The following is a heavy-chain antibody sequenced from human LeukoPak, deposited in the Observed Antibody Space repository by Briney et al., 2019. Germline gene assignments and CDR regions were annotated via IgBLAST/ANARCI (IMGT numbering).Heavy chain of an antibody. V-gene: IGHV3-74*01. CDR3: ARQTYQYYDFWSSYHDY. Sequence: PGGSLRLSCAASGFTFSSYWMHWVRQAPGKGLVWVSRINSDGSSTSYADSVKGRFTISRDNAKNTLYLQMNSLRAEDTAVYYCARQTYQYYDFWSSYHDYWGQGTLVTVSS. J-gene: IGHJ4*02. CDR1: GFTFSSYW. D-gene: IGHD3-3*01. CDR2: INSDGSST.